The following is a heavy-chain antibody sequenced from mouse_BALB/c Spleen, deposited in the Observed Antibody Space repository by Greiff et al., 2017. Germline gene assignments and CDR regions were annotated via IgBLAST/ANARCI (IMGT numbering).Heavy chain of an antibody. D-gene: IGHD2-4*01. Sequence: QVQLQQPGSELVRPGASVKLSCKASGYTFTSYWMHWVKQRPGQGLEWIGNFYPYNGGTGYNQKFKSKATLTVDNSSSTAYMELRSLTSEDSAVYYCAREEERRYDYDVAMDYWGQGTSVTVSS. CDR3: AREEERRYDYDVAMDY. V-gene: IGHV1-53*01. J-gene: IGHJ4*01. CDR1: GYTFTSYW. CDR2: FYPYNGGT.